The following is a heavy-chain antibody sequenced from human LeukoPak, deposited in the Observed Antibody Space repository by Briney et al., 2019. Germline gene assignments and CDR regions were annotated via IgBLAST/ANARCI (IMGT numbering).Heavy chain of an antibody. CDR3: ARDEPVGVFDY. V-gene: IGHV3-48*03. D-gene: IGHD3-10*01. CDR2: ISSSGSTI. J-gene: IGHJ4*02. CDR1: GFTFSSYG. Sequence: GGSLRLSCAASGFTFSSYGMNWVRQAPGKGLEWVSYISSSGSTIYYADSVKGRFTISRANAKNSLYLQMNSLRAEDTAVYYCARDEPVGVFDYWGQGTLVTVSS.